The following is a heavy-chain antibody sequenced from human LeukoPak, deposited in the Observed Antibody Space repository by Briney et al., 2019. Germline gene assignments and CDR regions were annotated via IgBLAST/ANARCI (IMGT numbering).Heavy chain of an antibody. CDR3: ARGGGSGSRWQIDY. J-gene: IGHJ4*02. Sequence: ASVKVSCKASGYTFTGYYMHWVRQAPGQGLEWMGWVNPNGGGTHFAKKFQGRLTMTRDTSISTTYLELNSLRSDDTAMYYCARGGGSGSRWQIDYWGQGTLVPVSS. D-gene: IGHD1-26*01. CDR2: VNPNGGGT. CDR1: GYTFTGYY. V-gene: IGHV1-2*02.